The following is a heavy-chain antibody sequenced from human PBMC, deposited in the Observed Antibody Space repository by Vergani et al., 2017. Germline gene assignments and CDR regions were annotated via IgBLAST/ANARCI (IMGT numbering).Heavy chain of an antibody. CDR3: VRASSGSDYALPQN. V-gene: IGHV1-69*08. Sequence: QVQLVQSGAEVKKPGSSVKVSCKASGGTFSSYSFNWVRQAPGQGLEWMGRIMPLLDTINYAQKFQGRVTFTADKSSTTVYMELTSLRFEDTAIYYCVRASSGSDYALPQNWGQGALVTVSS. J-gene: IGHJ4*02. CDR1: GGTFSSYS. D-gene: IGHD2-21*02. CDR2: IMPLLDTI.